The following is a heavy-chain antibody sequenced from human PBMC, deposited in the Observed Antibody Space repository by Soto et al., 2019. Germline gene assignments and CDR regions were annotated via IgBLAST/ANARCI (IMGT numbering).Heavy chain of an antibody. CDR1: GYTFTSYA. CDR2: INAGNGNT. D-gene: IGHD3-10*01. Sequence: GASVKVSCKACGYTFTSYAMHWVRQAPGQRLEWMGWINAGNGNTKYSQKFQGRVTITRDTSASTAYMELSSLRSEDTAVYYCARADQLWFGELLGGIDYWGQGTLVTVSS. J-gene: IGHJ4*02. CDR3: ARADQLWFGELLGGIDY. V-gene: IGHV1-3*01.